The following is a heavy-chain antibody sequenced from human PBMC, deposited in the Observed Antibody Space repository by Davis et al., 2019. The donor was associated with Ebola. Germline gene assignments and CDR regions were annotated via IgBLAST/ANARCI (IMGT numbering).Heavy chain of an antibody. J-gene: IGHJ5*02. CDR2: ISGSGGST. CDR3: AKEVVVITQNWFDP. Sequence: GESLKISCAASGFTFSSYAMTWVRQAPGKGLEWVSAISGSGGSTYYADSVKGRFTISRDNSKNTLYLQMNSLRAEDTAVYYCAKEVVVITQNWFDPWGQGTLVTVSS. CDR1: GFTFSSYA. D-gene: IGHD3-22*01. V-gene: IGHV3-23*01.